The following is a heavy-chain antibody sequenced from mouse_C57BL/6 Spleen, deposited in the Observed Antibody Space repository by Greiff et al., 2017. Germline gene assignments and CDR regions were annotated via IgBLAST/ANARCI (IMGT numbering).Heavy chain of an antibody. Sequence: QVTLKVSGPGILQSSQTLSLTCSFSGFSLSTSGMGVSWIRQPSGKGLEWLAHIYWDDDKRYNPSLKSRLTISKYTSRNQVFLKITSVDTADTATYYCARSLDYYGSSYYAMDYWGQGTSVTVSS. D-gene: IGHD1-1*01. CDR3: ARSLDYYGSSYYAMDY. CDR1: GFSLSTSGMG. J-gene: IGHJ4*01. V-gene: IGHV8-12*01. CDR2: IYWDDDK.